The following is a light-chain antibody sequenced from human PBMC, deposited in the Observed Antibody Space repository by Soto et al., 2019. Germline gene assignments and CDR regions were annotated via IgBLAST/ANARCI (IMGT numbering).Light chain of an antibody. CDR3: LQHHSFPLA. V-gene: IGKV1-6*02. CDR1: QGNGTD. Sequence: AIQMAQSPSSLSASVGDRVTIPCRASQGNGTDVGWFQQKPGKAPKLLIYAAATLQSGDPSRVSGSRSGTDYTLTIRSQEPEDFATYSCLQHHSFPLAFAGGTKVEIK. CDR2: AAA. J-gene: IGKJ4*01.